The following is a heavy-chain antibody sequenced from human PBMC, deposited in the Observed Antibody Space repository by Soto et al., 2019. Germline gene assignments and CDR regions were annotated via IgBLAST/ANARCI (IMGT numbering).Heavy chain of an antibody. CDR1: GYTFTAYY. J-gene: IGHJ6*02. CDR2: IIPMFGTA. D-gene: IGHD4-4*01. V-gene: IGHV1-69*13. CDR3: ARGATVTREYFYGMDV. Sequence: SVKVSCKPSGYTFTAYYIHWVRQAPGQGLEWMGAIIPMFGTANYAQMFQGRVTITADESTNTAYMEVSSLRSEDSAVYYCARGATVTREYFYGMDVWGQGTTVTVSS.